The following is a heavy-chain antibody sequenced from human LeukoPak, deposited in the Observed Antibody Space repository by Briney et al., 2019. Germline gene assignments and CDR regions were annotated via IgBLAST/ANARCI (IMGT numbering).Heavy chain of an antibody. CDR1: GFTVSSNY. CDR2: IYSGGRT. D-gene: IGHD1-1*01. V-gene: IGHV3-66*02. J-gene: IGHJ6*03. CDR3: ARTTQYYYYMDV. Sequence: GGSLRLSCAASGFTVSSNYMSWVREAPGKGVEWVSVIYSGGRTYYSDSVKGRFTISRDNSKKKIYLQMNSLRAEDTAVYYCARTTQYYYYMDVWGKGTTVTVSS.